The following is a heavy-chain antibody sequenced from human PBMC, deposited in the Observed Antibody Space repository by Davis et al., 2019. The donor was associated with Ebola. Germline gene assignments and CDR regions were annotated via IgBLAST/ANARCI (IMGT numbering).Heavy chain of an antibody. CDR1: GGSISSYY. Sequence: SETLSLTCTVSGGSISSYYWSWIRQPPGKGLEWIGSIYYSGSTNYNPSLKSRVTISVDKSKNQFSLKLSSVTAADTAVYYCARWGSSTSTFDYWGQGTLVTVSS. CDR2: IYYSGST. V-gene: IGHV4-59*12. CDR3: ARWGSSTSTFDY. J-gene: IGHJ4*02. D-gene: IGHD2-2*01.